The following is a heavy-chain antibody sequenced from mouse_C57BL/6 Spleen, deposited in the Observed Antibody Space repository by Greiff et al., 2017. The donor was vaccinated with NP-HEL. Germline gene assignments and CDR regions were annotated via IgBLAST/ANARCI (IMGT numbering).Heavy chain of an antibody. CDR2: IYPGDGDT. V-gene: IGHV1-82*01. CDR1: GYAFSSSW. CDR3: ARSSDGYYRYFDV. J-gene: IGHJ1*03. D-gene: IGHD2-3*01. Sequence: QVQLQQSGPELVKPGASVKISCKASGYAFSSSWMNWVKQRPGKGLEWIGRIYPGDGDTNYNGKFKGKATLTADKASSTAYMQLSKLTTEDSAVYFCARSSDGYYRYFDVWGTGTTVTVSS.